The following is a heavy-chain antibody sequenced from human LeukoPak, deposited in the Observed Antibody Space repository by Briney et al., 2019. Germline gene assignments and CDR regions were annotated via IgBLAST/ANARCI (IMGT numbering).Heavy chain of an antibody. V-gene: IGHV4-39*01. CDR3: ARLLVDTAMGYFDY. D-gene: IGHD5-18*01. CDR2: IYYSGST. Sequence: PSETLSLTCTVSGGSISSSSYYWGWIRQPPGKGLEWIGSIYYSGSTYYNPSLKSRVTISVDTSKNQFSLKLSSVTAADTAVYYCARLLVDTAMGYFDYWSQGTLVTVSS. CDR1: GGSISSSSYY. J-gene: IGHJ4*02.